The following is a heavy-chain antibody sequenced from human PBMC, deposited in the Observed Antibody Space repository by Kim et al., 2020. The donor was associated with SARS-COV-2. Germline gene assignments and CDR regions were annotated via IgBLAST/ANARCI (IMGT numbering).Heavy chain of an antibody. V-gene: IGHV4-39*01. Sequence: SETLSFTCTVSGGSISSSSYYWRWIRQPPGKGLEWIGSIYYSGSTYYNPSLKSRVTISVDTSKNQFSLKLSSVTAADTAVYYCARITVWGSYRYRGPFDYWGQGTLVTVSS. D-gene: IGHD3-16*02. CDR2: IYYSGST. J-gene: IGHJ4*02. CDR1: GGSISSSSYY. CDR3: ARITVWGSYRYRGPFDY.